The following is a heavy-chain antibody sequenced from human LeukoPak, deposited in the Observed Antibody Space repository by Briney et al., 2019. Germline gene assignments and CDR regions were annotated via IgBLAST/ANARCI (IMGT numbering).Heavy chain of an antibody. CDR1: GYTFTSYA. CDR2: INAGNGNT. J-gene: IGHJ4*02. D-gene: IGHD3-22*01. Sequence: ASVKVSCKASGYTFTSYAMHWVRQAPGQRLEWMGWINAGNGNTKYSQKFQGRVTITRDTSASTAYMELRSLRSDDTAVYYCARGKNHYDTRGDFWGQGTLVTVSS. CDR3: ARGKNHYDTRGDF. V-gene: IGHV1-3*01.